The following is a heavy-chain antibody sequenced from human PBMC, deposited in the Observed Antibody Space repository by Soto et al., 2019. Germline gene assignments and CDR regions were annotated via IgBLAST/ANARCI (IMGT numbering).Heavy chain of an antibody. D-gene: IGHD2-21*01. J-gene: IGHJ3*02. V-gene: IGHV1-46*01. CDR3: ARVVVNPGDTCDI. CDR2: INPSGGST. Sequence: QVQLVQSGAEVTKPGASVKVSCKASGYTFTSYHMHWVRQAPGQGLEWMGIINPSGGSTSYAQKFQGRVTMSRDTSTSTVHLELSSLSSEDTAVYSCARVVVNPGDTCDIWGQGTMVTVSS. CDR1: GYTFTSYH.